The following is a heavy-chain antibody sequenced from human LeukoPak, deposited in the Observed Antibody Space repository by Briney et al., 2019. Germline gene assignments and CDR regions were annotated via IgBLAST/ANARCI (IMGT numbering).Heavy chain of an antibody. Sequence: GASVKVSCKAYGYTFTGYFMHWVRQAPGQGLEWMGWINPNSGGTHYAQKFQGRVTMTRDTSISTAYMELSRLRSDDTAVYYCARDPGYSSRRGDYWGQGTLVTVSS. CDR3: ARDPGYSSRRGDY. D-gene: IGHD5-18*01. J-gene: IGHJ4*02. CDR2: INPNSGGT. V-gene: IGHV1-2*02. CDR1: GYTFTGYF.